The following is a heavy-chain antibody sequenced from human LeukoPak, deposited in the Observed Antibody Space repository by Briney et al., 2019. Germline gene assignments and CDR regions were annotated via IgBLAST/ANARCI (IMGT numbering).Heavy chain of an antibody. D-gene: IGHD1-26*01. Sequence: QAGGSLRLSCAASGFTVSSYEMNWVRQAPGKGLEWVSYISNTGTTIYYADSVKGRFTISRDNAKNSLYLQMNSLRAEDTAAYYCARGGAADYWGQGTLVTVSS. CDR1: GFTVSSYE. CDR2: ISNTGTTI. V-gene: IGHV3-48*03. CDR3: ARGGAADY. J-gene: IGHJ4*02.